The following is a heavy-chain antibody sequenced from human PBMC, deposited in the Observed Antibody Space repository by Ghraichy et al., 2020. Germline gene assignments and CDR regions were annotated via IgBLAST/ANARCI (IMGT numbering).Heavy chain of an antibody. CDR3: ARGGAFSWGSTYYYDSSGYYYDY. J-gene: IGHJ4*02. CDR1: GGTFSSYA. Sequence: SVKVSCKASGGTFSSYAISWVRQAPGQGLEWMGGIIPIFGTANYAQKFQGRVTITADESTSTAYMELSSLRSEDTAVYYCARGGAFSWGSTYYYDSSGYYYDYWGQGTLVTVSS. CDR2: IIPIFGTA. D-gene: IGHD3-22*01. V-gene: IGHV1-69*13.